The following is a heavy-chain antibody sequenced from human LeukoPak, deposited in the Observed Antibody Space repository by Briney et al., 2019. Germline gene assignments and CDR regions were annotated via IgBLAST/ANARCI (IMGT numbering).Heavy chain of an antibody. CDR3: AKLWFGSDF. D-gene: IGHD3-10*01. V-gene: IGHV3-23*01. Sequence: GGSLRLSCAASGFTFSPYSMNWVRQAPGKGLEWVSAITGSGGGTYYADSVKGRFTISRDNSRNTLNLQMNSLRVEDTAVYFCAKLWFGSDFWGQGTLVSVSS. CDR1: GFTFSPYS. CDR2: ITGSGGGT. J-gene: IGHJ4*02.